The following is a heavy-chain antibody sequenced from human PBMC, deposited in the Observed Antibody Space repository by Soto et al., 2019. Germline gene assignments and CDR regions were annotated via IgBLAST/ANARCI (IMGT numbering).Heavy chain of an antibody. J-gene: IGHJ6*02. Sequence: EVQLVESGGGLVKPGGSLRLSCAASGFTFSSYSMNWVRQAPGKGLEWVSSISSGSSYIYYADSVKGRFTISRDNAKNSLYLQMNSRRAEDTAVYYCARSSGGSGKLWNYYGMDVWGQGTTVTVS. CDR3: ARSSGGSGKLWNYYGMDV. D-gene: IGHD3-10*01. V-gene: IGHV3-21*06. CDR2: ISSGSSYI. CDR1: GFTFSSYS.